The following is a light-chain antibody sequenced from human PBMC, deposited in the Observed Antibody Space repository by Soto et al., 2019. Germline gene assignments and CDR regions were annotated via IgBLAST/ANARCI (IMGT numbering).Light chain of an antibody. Sequence: QSALTQPPSASGSPGQSVTISCSGTSSDTGDYNYVSWYQQHPGKAPKLMIYEVSKRPSGVPDRFSGSKSGNTASLTVSGLQAGDEADYYCSSYAGSDNYVFGTGTKVTVL. CDR3: SSYAGSDNYV. CDR2: EVS. CDR1: SSDTGDYNY. J-gene: IGLJ1*01. V-gene: IGLV2-8*01.